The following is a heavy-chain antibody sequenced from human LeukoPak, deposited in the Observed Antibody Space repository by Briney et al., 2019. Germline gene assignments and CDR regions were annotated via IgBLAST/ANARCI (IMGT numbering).Heavy chain of an antibody. CDR1: GFTFDDYA. CDR2: ISWNSGSI. CDR3: ARGVAVIYYFDY. J-gene: IGHJ4*02. D-gene: IGHD3-16*02. V-gene: IGHV3-9*01. Sequence: SGGSLRLSCAASGFTFDDYAMHWVRQAPGKGLEWVSGISWNSGSIGYADSVKGRFTISRDNAKNSLYLQMNSLRAEDTAVYYCARGVAVIYYFDYWGQGTLVTVSS.